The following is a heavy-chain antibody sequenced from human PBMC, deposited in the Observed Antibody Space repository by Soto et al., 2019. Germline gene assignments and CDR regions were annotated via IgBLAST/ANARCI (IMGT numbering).Heavy chain of an antibody. Sequence: QVQLQESGPGLVKPSETLSLTCTVSGGSICSYYWSWIRQPPGKGLEWIGYIYYSGSTNYNPSLKSRVTISVDTSKNQFSLKLSSVTAADTAVYYCARVLFGRGNWFDPWGQGTLVTVSS. CDR1: GGSICSYY. V-gene: IGHV4-59*01. CDR3: ARVLFGRGNWFDP. D-gene: IGHD3-3*01. CDR2: IYYSGST. J-gene: IGHJ5*02.